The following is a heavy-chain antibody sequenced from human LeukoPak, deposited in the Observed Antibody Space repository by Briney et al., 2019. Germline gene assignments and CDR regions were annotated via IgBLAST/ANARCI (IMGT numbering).Heavy chain of an antibody. Sequence: ASVKVSCKASGYTFPDYYIHWVRQAPGQGLEWMGWIDPDSGGTKYAQKFQGRVLMTRDTSISTAYMDLSILRSDDTAVYYCARGYYDSSGRKHAFNMWGQGTMVTVSS. CDR3: ARGYYDSSGRKHAFNM. CDR2: IDPDSGGT. V-gene: IGHV1-2*02. CDR1: GYTFPDYY. J-gene: IGHJ3*02. D-gene: IGHD3-22*01.